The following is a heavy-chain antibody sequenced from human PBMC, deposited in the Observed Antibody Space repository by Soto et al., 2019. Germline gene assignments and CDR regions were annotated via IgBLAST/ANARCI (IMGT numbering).Heavy chain of an antibody. CDR2: ISGSGGST. CDR3: TIASCGDY. Sequence: GGSLRLSCAASGLTFSSYAMSWVRQAPGKGLEWVSAISGSGGSTYYADSVKSRINISRDNTKNALYVEMNGLKAADTAVYYCTIASCGDYWGQGTLVTVSS. CDR1: GLTFSSYA. J-gene: IGHJ4*02. V-gene: IGHV3-23*01. D-gene: IGHD2-21*01.